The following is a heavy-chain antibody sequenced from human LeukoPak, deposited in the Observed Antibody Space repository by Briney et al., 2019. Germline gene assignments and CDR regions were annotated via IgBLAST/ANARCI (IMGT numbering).Heavy chain of an antibody. V-gene: IGHV3-23*01. J-gene: IGHJ4*02. D-gene: IGHD3-3*01. CDR1: GFTFANYA. CDR3: AKRLGFWSGYPDY. Sequence: GGSLRLSCAASGFTFANYAMTWVRQAPGERLEWVSSINGNGGNTWAAESVEGRFTISRDNSKNTLYLQMNSLRVGDTAIYYCAKRLGFWSGYPDYWGLGTLVLVSS. CDR2: INGNGGNT.